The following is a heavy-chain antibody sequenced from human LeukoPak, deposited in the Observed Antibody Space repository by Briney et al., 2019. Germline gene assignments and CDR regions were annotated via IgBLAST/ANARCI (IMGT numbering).Heavy chain of an antibody. J-gene: IGHJ4*02. CDR1: GGSISSGGYP. CDR2: IYHSGST. V-gene: IGHV4-30-2*01. Sequence: SQTLSLTCAVSGGSISSGGYPWSWIRQPPGKGLEWIGYIYHSGSTYYNPSLKSRVTISVDRSKNQFSLKLSSVTAADTAVYYCARVSRKLAEIFFDYWGQGTLVTVSS. D-gene: IGHD3-3*01. CDR3: ARVSRKLAEIFFDY.